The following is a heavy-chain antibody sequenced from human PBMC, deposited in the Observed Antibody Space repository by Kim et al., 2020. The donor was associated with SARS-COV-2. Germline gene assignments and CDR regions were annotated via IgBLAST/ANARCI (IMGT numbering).Heavy chain of an antibody. CDR3: ARRRSSSWIDY. CDR1: GGSISSSSYY. V-gene: IGHV4-39*01. CDR2: IYYSGST. D-gene: IGHD6-13*01. J-gene: IGHJ4*02. Sequence: SETLSLTCTVSGGSISSSSYYWGWIRQPPGKGLEWIGSIYYSGSTYYNPSLKSRVTISVDTSKNQFSLKLSSVTAADTAVYYCARRRSSSWIDYWGQGTLVTVSS.